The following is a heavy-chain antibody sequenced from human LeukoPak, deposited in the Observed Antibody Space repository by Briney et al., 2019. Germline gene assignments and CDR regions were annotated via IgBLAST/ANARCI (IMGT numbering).Heavy chain of an antibody. V-gene: IGHV1-2*06. J-gene: IGHJ4*02. CDR1: GYTFTGYY. Sequence: ASVKVSCKASGYTFTGYYMHWVRQAPGQGLEWMVRINPNSGGTNYAQKFQGRVTMTRDTSISTAYMELSRLRSDDTAVYYCARATRGITGTTSDYWGQGTLVTVSS. CDR3: ARATRGITGTTSDY. D-gene: IGHD1-20*01. CDR2: INPNSGGT.